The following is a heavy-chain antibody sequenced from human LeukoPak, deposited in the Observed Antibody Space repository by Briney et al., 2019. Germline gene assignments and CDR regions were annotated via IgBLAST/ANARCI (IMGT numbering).Heavy chain of an antibody. D-gene: IGHD3-22*01. CDR3: VRNYYYSGRYYYDY. J-gene: IGHJ4*02. Sequence: QPGGSLRLSCAVSGFTFSDHYMDWVRQAPGKGLEWVGRTRNKANSYTTEYAASVKGRFTISREDSRNSLYLQMNSLKTEDTAVYYCVRNYYYSGRYYYDYWGQGTLVAVSS. CDR1: GFTFSDHY. V-gene: IGHV3-72*01. CDR2: TRNKANSYTT.